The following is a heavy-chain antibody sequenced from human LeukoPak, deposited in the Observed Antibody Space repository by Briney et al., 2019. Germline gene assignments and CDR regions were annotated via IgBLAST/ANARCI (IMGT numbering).Heavy chain of an antibody. CDR1: GYTFTGYY. CDR3: ARAHLRGNWFDP. Sequence: ASVKVSCKASGYTFTGYYMHWVRQAPGQGREWMGIINPSGGSTSYAQKFQGRVTMTRDMSTSTVYMELRSLRSDDTAVYYCARAHLRGNWFDPWGQGTLVTVSS. J-gene: IGHJ5*02. CDR2: INPSGGST. V-gene: IGHV1-46*01. D-gene: IGHD3-16*01.